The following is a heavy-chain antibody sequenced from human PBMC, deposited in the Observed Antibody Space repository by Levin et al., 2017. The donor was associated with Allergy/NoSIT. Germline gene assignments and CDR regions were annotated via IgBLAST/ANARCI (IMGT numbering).Heavy chain of an antibody. D-gene: IGHD3-10*01. CDR2: INPNSGGT. J-gene: IGHJ4*02. CDR1: GYTFTGYY. V-gene: IGHV1-2*02. CDR3: ARDTRDYYGSGSYYGPVDY. Sequence: GGSLRLSCKASGYTFTGYYMHWVRQAPGQGLEWMGWINPNSGGTNYAQKFQGRVTMTRDTSISTAYMELSRLRSDDTAVYYCARDTRDYYGSGSYYGPVDYWGQGTLVTVSS.